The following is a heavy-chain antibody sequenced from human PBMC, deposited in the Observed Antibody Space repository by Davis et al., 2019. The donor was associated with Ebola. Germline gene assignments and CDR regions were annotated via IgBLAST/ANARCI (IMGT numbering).Heavy chain of an antibody. Sequence: PGGSLRLSCAASGFTFSSYSMNWVRQAPGKGLEWVSSISSSSSYIYYADSVKGRFTISRDNAKNSLYLQMNSLRAEDTAVYYCARDTRGGWELDYWGQGTLVTVSS. CDR3: ARDTRGGWELDY. CDR1: GFTFSSYS. D-gene: IGHD6-19*01. CDR2: ISSSSSYI. V-gene: IGHV3-21*01. J-gene: IGHJ4*02.